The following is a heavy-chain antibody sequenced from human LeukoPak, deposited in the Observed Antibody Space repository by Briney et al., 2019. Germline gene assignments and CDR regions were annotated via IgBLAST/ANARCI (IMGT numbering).Heavy chain of an antibody. Sequence: QTGGSLRLSCAASGFTFSSYAIHWVRQAPGKGLEWVSAVSGSGGTTHYADSAKGRFTISRDNSKNTLYLQLNSLRAEDTAVYYCAKLLRAGRLLTISHDSWGQGTLVTVSS. D-gene: IGHD3-10*01. CDR1: GFTFSSYA. CDR3: AKLLRAGRLLTISHDS. V-gene: IGHV3-23*01. J-gene: IGHJ4*02. CDR2: VSGSGGTT.